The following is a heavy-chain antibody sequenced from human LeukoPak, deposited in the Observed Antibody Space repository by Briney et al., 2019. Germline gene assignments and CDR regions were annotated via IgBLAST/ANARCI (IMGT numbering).Heavy chain of an antibody. J-gene: IGHJ4*02. D-gene: IGHD6-19*01. CDR1: GYTFTGYY. CDR2: INPNSGGT. V-gene: IGHV1-2*02. CDR3: ARDLVSRQWLVYFDY. Sequence: EASVKVSCKASGYTFTGYYMHWVRQAPGQGLEWMGWINPNSGGTNYAQKLQGRVTMTTDTSTSTAYMELRSLRSDDTAVYYCARDLVSRQWLVYFDYWGQGTLVTVSS.